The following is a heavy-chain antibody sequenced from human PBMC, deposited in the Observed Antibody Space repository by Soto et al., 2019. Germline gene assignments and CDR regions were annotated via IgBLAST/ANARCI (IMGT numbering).Heavy chain of an antibody. CDR3: DRTLYGDNVDY. V-gene: IGHV1-8*01. J-gene: IGHJ4*02. D-gene: IGHD4-17*01. CDR1: GYTFTSYD. Sequence: QVQLVQSGAEVKKPGASVKVSCKASGYTFTSYDINWVRQATGQGIEWMGWMNPNSGNTGYAQKCQGRVTLTRNTSLSTYYTELSRLRSDDTAVYYCDRTLYGDNVDYWGQGTLVNVS. CDR2: MNPNSGNT.